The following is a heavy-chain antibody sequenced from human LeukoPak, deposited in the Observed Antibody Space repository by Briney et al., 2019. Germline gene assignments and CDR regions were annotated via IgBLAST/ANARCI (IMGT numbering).Heavy chain of an antibody. CDR2: ISGSGGST. CDR1: GFTFSNAW. Sequence: GGSLRLSCAASGFTFSNAWMSWVRQAPGKGLEWVSAISGSGGSTYYADSVKGRFTISRDNSKNTLYLQMNSLRAEDTAVYYCYSYSSGSIGYFDYWGQGTLVTVSS. D-gene: IGHD6-19*01. V-gene: IGHV3-23*01. J-gene: IGHJ4*02. CDR3: YSYSSGSIGYFDY.